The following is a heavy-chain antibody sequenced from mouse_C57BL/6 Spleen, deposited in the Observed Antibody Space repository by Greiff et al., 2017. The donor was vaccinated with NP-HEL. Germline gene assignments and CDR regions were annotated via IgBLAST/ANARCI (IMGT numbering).Heavy chain of an antibody. CDR3: EREGGLGYFDY. CDR2: INPNNGGT. CDR1: GYTFTDYN. V-gene: IGHV1-18*01. J-gene: IGHJ2*01. D-gene: IGHD1-1*02. Sequence: EVKLLESGPELVKPGASVKIPCTASGYTFTDYNMDWVKQSHGKSLEWVGYINPNNGGTFYNQKFKGKATLTVDKSSSTAYMELRSLKSEDTAVYYCEREGGLGYFDYWGQGTTLTVSS.